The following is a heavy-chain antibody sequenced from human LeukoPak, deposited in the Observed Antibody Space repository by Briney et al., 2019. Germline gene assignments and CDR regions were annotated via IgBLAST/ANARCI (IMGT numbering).Heavy chain of an antibody. J-gene: IGHJ6*03. CDR2: ISGSGGST. CDR1: GFTFSSYA. V-gene: IGHV3-23*01. CDR3: ARVIYYGSGRYNYCCYYYMDV. D-gene: IGHD3-10*01. Sequence: PGGSLRLSCAASGFTFSSYAMSWVRQAPGKGLEWVSAISGSGGSTYYADSVKGRFTISRDNSKNTLYLQMNSLSAEDTAVYYCARVIYYGSGRYNYCCYYYMDVWGTGTTVTISS.